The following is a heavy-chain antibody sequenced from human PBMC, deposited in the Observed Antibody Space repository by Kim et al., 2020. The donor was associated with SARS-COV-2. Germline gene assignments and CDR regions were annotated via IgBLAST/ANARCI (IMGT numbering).Heavy chain of an antibody. CDR2: FSYGGST. D-gene: IGHD3-10*01. CDR1: GVSITDNYY. V-gene: IGHV4-39*01. Sequence: SETLSLTCTVSGVSITDNYYWGWIRQTPGKGLEWIGSFSYGGSTYYTPSLESRVTISVDTSKKQFSLKLRSVSAADKAVYYCAATTYYGSGAYYKWSYFDNWGQGVLVTV. J-gene: IGHJ4*02. CDR3: AATTYYGSGAYYKWSYFDN.